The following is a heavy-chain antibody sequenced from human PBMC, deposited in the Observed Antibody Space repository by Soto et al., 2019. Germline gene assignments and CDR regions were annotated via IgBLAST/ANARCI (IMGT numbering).Heavy chain of an antibody. Sequence: SETLSLTCTVSGGSISSYYWSWIRQPPGKGLEWIGYIYYSGSTNYNPSLKSRVTISVDTSKNQFSLKLSSVTAAXTXVYYCARXVIGSGSYYKRGDAFDIWGQGTMVTVSS. J-gene: IGHJ3*02. CDR2: IYYSGST. CDR3: ARXVIGSGSYYKRGDAFDI. V-gene: IGHV4-59*01. CDR1: GGSISSYY. D-gene: IGHD3-10*01.